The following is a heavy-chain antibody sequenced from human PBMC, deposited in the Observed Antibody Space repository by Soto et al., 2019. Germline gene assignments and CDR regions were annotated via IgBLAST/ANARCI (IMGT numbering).Heavy chain of an antibody. D-gene: IGHD3-3*01. V-gene: IGHV3-11*01. Sequence: QVQLVESGGGWVKAGGSLRLSCAASGFIFSDYYMTWIRQAPGKGLEWLSCSSNRDRSTYYADSVKDRFVVTKDNAKNLVYLQMNGLRAEDTAVYCGARAWKIEKFGVISMSKGLDVWGQGTTVTVSS. CDR2: SSNRDRST. CDR1: GFIFSDYY. J-gene: IGHJ6*02. CDR3: ARAWKIEKFGVISMSKGLDV.